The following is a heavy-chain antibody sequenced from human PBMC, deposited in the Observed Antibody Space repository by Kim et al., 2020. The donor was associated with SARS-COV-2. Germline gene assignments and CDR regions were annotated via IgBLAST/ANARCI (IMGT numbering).Heavy chain of an antibody. CDR3: ATSPSIAVASWFDP. D-gene: IGHD6-13*01. V-gene: IGHV1-24*01. J-gene: IGHJ5*02. Sequence: EQKFQGRVTITENKSTDTAYMGLSSLRSEDTAVYYCATSPSIAVASWFDPWGQGTLVTVSS.